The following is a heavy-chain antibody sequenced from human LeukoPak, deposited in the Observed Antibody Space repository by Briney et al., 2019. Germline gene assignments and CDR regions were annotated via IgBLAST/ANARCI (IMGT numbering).Heavy chain of an antibody. Sequence: PGGSLRLSCVASGFTFKDYYMSWIRQAPGKGLEWLSCISSSGVNIYYADSLKGRFTISRDNAKNSLYLQITSLRAEDTAVYCCARSQGPEYYFDYWGQGTLVAASS. D-gene: IGHD1-14*01. J-gene: IGHJ4*02. CDR2: ISSSGVNI. V-gene: IGHV3-11*04. CDR1: GFTFKDYY. CDR3: ARSQGPEYYFDY.